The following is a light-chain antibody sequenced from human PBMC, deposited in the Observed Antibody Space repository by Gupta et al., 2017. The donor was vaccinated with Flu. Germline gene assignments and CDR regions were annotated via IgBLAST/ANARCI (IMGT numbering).Light chain of an antibody. J-gene: IGKJ1*01. V-gene: IGKV3-11*01. CDR2: DAS. CDR1: QSVSRY. Sequence: PSLSPGERAILSCRASQSVSRYLAWYEQKAGQAPRLLIYDASNGATGIPARFSGSGGGTDFTLTISSLEPEEFAVFYCQQRSDWRPGAGTFGQGTKVDI. CDR3: QQRSDWRPGAGT.